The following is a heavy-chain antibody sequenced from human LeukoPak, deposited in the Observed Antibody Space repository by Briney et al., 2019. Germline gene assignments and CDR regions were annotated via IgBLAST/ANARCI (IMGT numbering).Heavy chain of an antibody. CDR3: AKGPNYDFWSGYYEDY. V-gene: IGHV3-23*01. CDR2: VSDSGVNT. Sequence: GGSLRLSCEASGFSFSGYAMSWVRQAPGKGLDWVSGVSDSGVNTYYADSVKGRFTISRDNSKNTLYLQMNSLRAEDTAVYYCAKGPNYDFWSGYYEDYWGQGTLVTVSS. J-gene: IGHJ4*02. CDR1: GFSFSGYA. D-gene: IGHD3-3*01.